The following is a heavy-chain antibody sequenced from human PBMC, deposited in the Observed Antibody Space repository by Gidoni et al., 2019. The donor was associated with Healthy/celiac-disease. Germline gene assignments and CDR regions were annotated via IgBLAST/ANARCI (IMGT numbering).Heavy chain of an antibody. CDR1: GGSISSYY. J-gene: IGHJ4*02. Sequence: QVQLQESRPGLVKPSETLSLTCTGSGGSISSYYWIWIRQHPGKGLEWIGYIYYSGSTNYNPSLKSLVTISVDTSKNQFSLKLSSVTAADTAVYYCARDKRHWGYDYWVQGTLVTVSS. CDR2: IYYSGST. V-gene: IGHV4-59*01. CDR3: ARDKRHWGYDY. D-gene: IGHD7-27*01.